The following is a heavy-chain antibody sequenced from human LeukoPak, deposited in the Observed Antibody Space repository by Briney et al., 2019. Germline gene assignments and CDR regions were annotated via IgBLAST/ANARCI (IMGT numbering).Heavy chain of an antibody. CDR3: ASLNYYDSSGYNFDAFDI. Sequence: PEGSLRLSCADSGFTFSSYWMSWVPQAPGKGLDRDANIKQDGSEKYYVDTVKGRFTISRDNAKNSLYLLMNSLRAKDTAVYYCASLNYYDSSGYNFDAFDIWGQGTMVTVSS. D-gene: IGHD3-22*01. CDR1: GFTFSSYW. CDR2: IKQDGSEK. J-gene: IGHJ3*02. V-gene: IGHV3-7*01.